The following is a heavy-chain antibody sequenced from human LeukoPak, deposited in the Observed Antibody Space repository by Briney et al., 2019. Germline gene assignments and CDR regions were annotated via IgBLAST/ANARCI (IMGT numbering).Heavy chain of an antibody. CDR1: GFTFSSYA. D-gene: IGHD3-22*01. Sequence: WGSLALSCAASGFTFSSYAMSWVRQAPGKGLEWVSSISGSGRRTYYADSVKGRFTISRDNSKNTLYLQINSLRAEDTAVYYCAKGKDSPCYFDYWGQGTMVTVSS. V-gene: IGHV3-23*01. CDR3: AKGKDSPCYFDY. CDR2: ISGSGRRT. J-gene: IGHJ4*02.